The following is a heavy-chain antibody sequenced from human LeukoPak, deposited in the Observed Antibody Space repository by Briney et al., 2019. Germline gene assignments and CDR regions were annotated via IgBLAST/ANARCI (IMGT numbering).Heavy chain of an antibody. J-gene: IGHJ5*02. CDR3: ARLRAAAIKGWFDP. Sequence: SETLSLTCTASGVSISSSSYYWGWLRQPPGKGLEWIGSIYYSGSTYYNPSLKSRVTISVDTSKNQFSLKLSSVTAADTAVYYCARLRAAAIKGWFDPWGQGTLVTVSS. CDR1: GVSISSSSYY. CDR2: IYYSGST. V-gene: IGHV4-39*07. D-gene: IGHD6-13*01.